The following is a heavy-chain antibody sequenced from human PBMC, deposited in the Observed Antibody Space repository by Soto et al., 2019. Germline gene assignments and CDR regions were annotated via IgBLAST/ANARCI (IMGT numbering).Heavy chain of an antibody. CDR1: GLTFSSYS. J-gene: IGHJ4*02. D-gene: IGHD2-15*01. CDR2: IGSSSSYI. Sequence: EVQLVESGGGLVKPGGSLRLSCAASGLTFSSYSMNWVRQAPGKGLEWVSSIGSSSSYIYYADSVKGRFTISRDNAKNSLYLQMNSLRAEDTAVYYCARQYCSGGSCYPYYFDYWGQGTLVTVSS. CDR3: ARQYCSGGSCYPYYFDY. V-gene: IGHV3-21*01.